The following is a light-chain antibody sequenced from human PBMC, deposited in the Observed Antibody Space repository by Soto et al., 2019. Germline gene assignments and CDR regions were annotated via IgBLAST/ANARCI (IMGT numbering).Light chain of an antibody. CDR2: EVN. V-gene: IGLV2-23*02. CDR1: SSDVGSYNL. Sequence: QSALTQPASVSGSPGQSITISCTGTSSDVGSYNLVSWYQQHPGKAPKVMIYEVNKRPSGVSNRFSGSKSGNTASLTISGLQAEDEADYYCCSYAGSTTWGFGGGTQLTVL. CDR3: CSYAGSTTWG. J-gene: IGLJ7*01.